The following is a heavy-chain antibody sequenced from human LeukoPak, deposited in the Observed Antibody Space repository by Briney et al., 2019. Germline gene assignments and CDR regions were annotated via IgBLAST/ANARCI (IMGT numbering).Heavy chain of an antibody. D-gene: IGHD5-24*01. CDR1: GGSISSTNYY. V-gene: IGHV4-61*05. J-gene: IGHJ3*02. CDR2: IYYSGST. CDR3: ARNKRWLQLWAFDI. Sequence: PSETLSLTCTVSGGSISSTNYYWGWIRQPPGKGLEWIGYIYYSGSTNYNPSLKSRVTISVDTSKNQFSLKLSSVTAADTAVYYCARNKRWLQLWAFDIWGQGTMVTVSS.